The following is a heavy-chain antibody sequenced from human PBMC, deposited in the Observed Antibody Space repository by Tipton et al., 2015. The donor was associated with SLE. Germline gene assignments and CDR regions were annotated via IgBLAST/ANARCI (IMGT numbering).Heavy chain of an antibody. CDR3: ARGRDIVVVVAATQKLGGFDP. CDR1: GDSITSGPYY. Sequence: TLSLTCTVSGDSITSGPYYWSWIRPPAGKGLEWIGHVYASGSTNYNPSLKSRVTISVDTSKNQFSLKLSSVTAADTAVYYCARGRDIVVVVAATQKLGGFDPWGQGTLVTVSS. D-gene: IGHD2-15*01. V-gene: IGHV4-61*09. CDR2: VYASGST. J-gene: IGHJ5*02.